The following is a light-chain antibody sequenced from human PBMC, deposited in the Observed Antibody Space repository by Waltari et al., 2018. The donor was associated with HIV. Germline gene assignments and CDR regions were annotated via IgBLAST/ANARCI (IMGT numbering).Light chain of an antibody. Sequence: DIVMTQSPDSLAVSLGERATINCKSSQSVLYSSNNKNYLAWYQQKPGQPPKLLIYWASTRESGVPDRFSGSGSVTDFTLTISSLQAEDVAVYYCQQYYSTPPYSFSQGTKLEIK. CDR2: WAS. J-gene: IGKJ2*03. CDR1: QSVLYSSNNKNY. V-gene: IGKV4-1*01. CDR3: QQYYSTPPYS.